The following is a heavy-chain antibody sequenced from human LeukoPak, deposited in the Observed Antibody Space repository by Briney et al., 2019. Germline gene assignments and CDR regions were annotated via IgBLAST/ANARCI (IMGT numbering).Heavy chain of an antibody. J-gene: IGHJ6*03. V-gene: IGHV4-39*01. Sequence: PSETLSLTCTVSGGSISSSSYYWGWIRQPPGKGLEWIGSIYYSGSTYYNLSLKSRVTISVDTSKNQFSLKLSSVAAADTAVYSCASKWLRLYYYYMDVWGKGTTVTVSS. CDR1: GGSISSSSYY. CDR2: IYYSGST. CDR3: ASKWLRLYYYYMDV. D-gene: IGHD5-12*01.